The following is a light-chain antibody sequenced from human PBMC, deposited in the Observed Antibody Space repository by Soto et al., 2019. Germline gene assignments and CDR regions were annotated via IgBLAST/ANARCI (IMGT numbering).Light chain of an antibody. CDR2: EVT. Sequence: QSVLTQPASVSGSPEQSITISCTRSSSHVGSYDFVSWYQQHPGKAPKVLIYEVTKRPSGVSDRFSGSKSGNTASLTISGLQADDEADYYCCADAGSSRYVFGTGT. V-gene: IGLV2-23*02. CDR1: SSHVGSYDF. J-gene: IGLJ1*01. CDR3: CADAGSSRYV.